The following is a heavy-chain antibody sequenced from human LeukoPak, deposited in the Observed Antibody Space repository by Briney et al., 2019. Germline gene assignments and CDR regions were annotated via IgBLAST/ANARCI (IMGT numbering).Heavy chain of an antibody. Sequence: SVKVSCKASGYTFTSYGISWVRQAPGQGLEWMGRIIPIFGTANYAQKFQGRVTIPTDESTSTAYMELSSLRSEDTAVYYCARLYSYYYDSSGYPDYWGQGTLVTVSS. D-gene: IGHD3-22*01. V-gene: IGHV1-69*05. J-gene: IGHJ4*02. CDR1: GYTFTSYG. CDR2: IIPIFGTA. CDR3: ARLYSYYYDSSGYPDY.